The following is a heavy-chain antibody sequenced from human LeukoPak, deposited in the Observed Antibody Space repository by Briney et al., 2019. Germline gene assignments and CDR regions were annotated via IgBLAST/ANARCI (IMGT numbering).Heavy chain of an antibody. CDR3: ARPYSRAGDAFDI. CDR1: GGSISSGSYY. Sequence: PSQTLSLTCTVSGGSISSGSYYWGWIRQPPGKGLEWIGSIYYSGSTYYNPSLKSRVTISVDTSKNQFSLKLSSVTAADTAVCYCARPYSRAGDAFDIWGQGTMVTVSS. CDR2: IYYSGST. V-gene: IGHV4-39*01. D-gene: IGHD6-13*01. J-gene: IGHJ3*02.